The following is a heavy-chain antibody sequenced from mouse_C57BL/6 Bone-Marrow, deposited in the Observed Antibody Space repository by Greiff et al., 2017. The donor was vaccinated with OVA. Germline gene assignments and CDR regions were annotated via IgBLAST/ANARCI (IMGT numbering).Heavy chain of an antibody. D-gene: IGHD1-1*01. CDR3: GIVITTVVATGDWYFDV. J-gene: IGHJ1*03. V-gene: IGHV1-11*01. CDR1: GYTFTDHI. Sequence: QVHVKQSGAELASPGASVTLSCKASGYTFTDHIMNWVKKRPGQGLEWIGRIYPVSGETNYNQKFMGKATFSVDRSSSTVYMVLNSLTSEDPAVYYCGIVITTVVATGDWYFDVWGTGTTVTVSS. CDR2: IYPVSGET.